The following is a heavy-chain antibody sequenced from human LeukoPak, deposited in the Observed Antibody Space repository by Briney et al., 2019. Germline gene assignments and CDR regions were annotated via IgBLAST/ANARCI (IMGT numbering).Heavy chain of an antibody. CDR2: IRYDGSNK. CDR1: AFTFSSYG. Sequence: GGSLRLSCAASAFTFSSYGMHWVRQAPGKGLEWVAFIRYDGSNKYYADSVKGRFTISRDNSKNTLYLQMNSLRAEDTAVYYCAKDWAWFGELLSYYFDYWGQGTLVTVSS. CDR3: AKDWAWFGELLSYYFDY. D-gene: IGHD3-10*01. J-gene: IGHJ4*02. V-gene: IGHV3-30*02.